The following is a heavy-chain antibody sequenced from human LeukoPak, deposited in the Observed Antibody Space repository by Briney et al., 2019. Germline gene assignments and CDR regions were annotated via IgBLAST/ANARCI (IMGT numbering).Heavy chain of an antibody. J-gene: IGHJ3*02. V-gene: IGHV1-69*05. Sequence: SVKVSCKASGGTFSSYAISWVRQAPGQGLEWMGGIIPIFGTANYAQKFQGRVTITTDESTSTAYMELSSLRSEDTAVYYCARAGPIADRLRVGAFDIWGQGTMVTVSS. CDR1: GGTFSSYA. CDR2: IIPIFGTA. D-gene: IGHD6-6*01. CDR3: ARAGPIADRLRVGAFDI.